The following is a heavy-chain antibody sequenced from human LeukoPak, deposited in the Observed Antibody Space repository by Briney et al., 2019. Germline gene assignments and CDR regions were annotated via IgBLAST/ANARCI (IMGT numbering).Heavy chain of an antibody. D-gene: IGHD3-10*01. J-gene: IGHJ6*02. V-gene: IGHV4-59*08. CDR2: IYYSGST. CDR3: ARSYGSGSYYYYYGMDV. CDR1: GGSISSYY. Sequence: PETLSLTCTVSGGSISSYYWSWIRQPPGKGLEWIGYIYYSGSTNYNPSLKSRVTISVDTSKNQFSLKLSSVTAADTAVYYCARSYGSGSYYYYYGMDVWGQGTTVTASS.